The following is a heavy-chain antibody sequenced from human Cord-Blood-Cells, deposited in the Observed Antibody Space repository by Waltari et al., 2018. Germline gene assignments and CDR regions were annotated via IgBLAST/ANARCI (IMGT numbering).Heavy chain of an antibody. J-gene: IGHJ3*02. D-gene: IGHD3-3*01. CDR1: GGTFSSYA. V-gene: IGHV1-69*01. Sequence: QVQLVQSGAEVKKPGSSVKVSCKASGGTFSSYAISWVRQAPGQGLEWMGGIFPIFGKANYEQKFQGRVTITADESTSTAYMELISLRSEDTAVYYCARENYDVWSGYYKGGAFDIWGQGTMVTVSS. CDR2: IFPIFGKA. CDR3: ARENYDVWSGYYKGGAFDI.